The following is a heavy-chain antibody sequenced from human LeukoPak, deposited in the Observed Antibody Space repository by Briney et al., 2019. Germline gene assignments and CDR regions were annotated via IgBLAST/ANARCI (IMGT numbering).Heavy chain of an antibody. CDR2: ISSSSSYI. J-gene: IGHJ6*03. CDR1: GFTFSSYS. CDR3: ARVAYPKYYYYYMDV. V-gene: IGHV3-21*01. Sequence: TGGSLRLSCAASGFTFSSYSMNWVRQAPGKGLEWVSSISSSSSYIYYADSVKGRFTISRDNAKNTLYLQMNSLRAEDTAVYYCARVAYPKYYYYYMDVWGKGTTVTVSS.